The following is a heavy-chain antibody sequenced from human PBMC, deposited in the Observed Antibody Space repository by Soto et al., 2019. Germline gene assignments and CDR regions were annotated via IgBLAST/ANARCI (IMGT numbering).Heavy chain of an antibody. CDR1: GGSISSGDYY. J-gene: IGHJ5*02. V-gene: IGHV4-30-4*01. CDR3: AREVPYYDFWSGYAPQLNWFDP. Sequence: PSETLSLTCTVSGGSISSGDYYWSWIRQPPGKGLEWIGYIYYSGSTYYNPSLKSRVTISVDTSKNQFSLKLNSVTAADTAVYYCAREVPYYDFWSGYAPQLNWFDPWGQGTLVTVSS. D-gene: IGHD3-3*01. CDR2: IYYSGST.